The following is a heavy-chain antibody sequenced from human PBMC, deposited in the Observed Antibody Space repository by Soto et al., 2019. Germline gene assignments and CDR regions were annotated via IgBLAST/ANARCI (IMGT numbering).Heavy chain of an antibody. D-gene: IGHD2-21*01. CDR3: ATGFCGGECFRFDY. CDR2: FDPEDGET. J-gene: IGHJ4*02. V-gene: IGHV1-24*01. Sequence: GASVKVSCKVSGYTLTELSMHWVRQAPGKGLEWMGYFDPEDGETTYAQKFQGRVTMTKDTSTDTAYMELSSLRSEDTAVYYCATGFCGGECFRFDYWGQGTLVTV. CDR1: GYTLTELS.